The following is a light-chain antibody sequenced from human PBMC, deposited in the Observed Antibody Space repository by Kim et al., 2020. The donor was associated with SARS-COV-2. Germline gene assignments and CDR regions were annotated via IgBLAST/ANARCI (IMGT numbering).Light chain of an antibody. CDR2: QDF. V-gene: IGLV3-1*01. CDR1: KLGEKY. J-gene: IGLJ2*01. CDR3: QAWDSGTVV. Sequence: GSPGQTVTLTCSGDKLGEKYSCWYQQRSGQSPILLIYQDFKRPSGIPERFSGSNFGNTATLTISGTQTVDEADYYCQAWDSGTVVFGGGTQLTVL.